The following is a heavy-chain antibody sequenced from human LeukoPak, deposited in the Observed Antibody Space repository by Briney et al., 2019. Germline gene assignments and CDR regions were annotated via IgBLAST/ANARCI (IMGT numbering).Heavy chain of an antibody. CDR3: ARDNSVGDYAWWFDP. CDR1: GYTFTGYY. Sequence: ASVKVSCKASGYTFTGYYMHWVRQAPGQGLGWMGWINPNTGDTNYAQKFQGRVTMTKDTSISTDYMELSSLRSEDTAVYYCARDNSVGDYAWWFDPWGQGTLVTVSS. CDR2: INPNTGDT. J-gene: IGHJ5*02. D-gene: IGHD1-26*01. V-gene: IGHV1-2*02.